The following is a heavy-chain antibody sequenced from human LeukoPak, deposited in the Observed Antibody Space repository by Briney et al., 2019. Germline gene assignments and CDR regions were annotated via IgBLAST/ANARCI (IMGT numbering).Heavy chain of an antibody. CDR1: GFTFSSYG. V-gene: IGHV3-30*18. CDR3: AKWGSGSYYKGSFDY. CDR2: ISYDGSNK. D-gene: IGHD3-10*01. J-gene: IGHJ4*02. Sequence: PGGSLRLSCAASGFTFSSYGMHWVRQAPGKGLEWVAVISYDGSNKYHADSVKGRFTISRDNSENTLHLQMNSLRPEDTAVYYCAKWGSGSYYKGSFDYWGQGALVTVSS.